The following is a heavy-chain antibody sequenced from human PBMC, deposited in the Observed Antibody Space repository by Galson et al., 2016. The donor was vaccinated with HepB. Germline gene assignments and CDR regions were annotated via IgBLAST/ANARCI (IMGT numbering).Heavy chain of an antibody. CDR1: GFTFRKYW. CDR2: IKADENEK. CDR3: LREYYGGLE. V-gene: IGHV3-7*03. Sequence: SLRLSCAASGFTFRKYWMNWVRQSPGNGLESVAIIKADENEKDYLDSVKGRFTISRDNAKSSLYLQMNSLRVEDTALYYCLREYYGGLEWGQGTPVTV. J-gene: IGHJ4*02. D-gene: IGHD4-23*01.